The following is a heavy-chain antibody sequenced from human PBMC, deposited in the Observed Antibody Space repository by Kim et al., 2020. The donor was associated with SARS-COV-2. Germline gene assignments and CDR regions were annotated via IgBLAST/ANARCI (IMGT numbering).Heavy chain of an antibody. D-gene: IGHD3-22*01. J-gene: IGHJ3*02. CDR3: ARAGGGYYAGAFDI. V-gene: IGHV3-30*01. Sequence: YADSVKGRFTISRDNSKNTLYLQMNSLRAEDTAVYYCARAGGGYYAGAFDIWGQGTMVTVSS.